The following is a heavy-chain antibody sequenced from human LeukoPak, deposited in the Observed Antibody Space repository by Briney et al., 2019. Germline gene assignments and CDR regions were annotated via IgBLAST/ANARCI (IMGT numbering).Heavy chain of an antibody. CDR2: IKTDASEK. CDR3: AKAANEVIVVVPAAMGMWFDY. J-gene: IGHJ4*02. CDR1: GFIFSNCW. D-gene: IGHD2-2*01. V-gene: IGHV3-7*03. Sequence: PGGSLRLSCETSGFIFSNCWMTWVRQAPGKGLEWVANIKTDASEKYYADSVKGRFTISRDNAKMSLYLQMNSLRVEDTAVYYCAKAANEVIVVVPAAMGMWFDYWGQGTLVTVSS.